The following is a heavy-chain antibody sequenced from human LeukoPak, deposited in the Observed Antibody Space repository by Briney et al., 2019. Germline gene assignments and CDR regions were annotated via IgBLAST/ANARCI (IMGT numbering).Heavy chain of an antibody. CDR3: AREVAARPSKYSHYYYYMDV. CDR2: ISSSSSYI. D-gene: IGHD6-6*01. CDR1: GFTFSSYA. J-gene: IGHJ6*03. Sequence: GGSLRLSCAASGFTFSSYAMSWVRQAPGKGLEWVSSISSSSSYIYYADSVKGRFTISRDNAKNSLYLQMNSLRAEDTAVYYCAREVAARPSKYSHYYYYMDVWGKGTTVTVSS. V-gene: IGHV3-21*01.